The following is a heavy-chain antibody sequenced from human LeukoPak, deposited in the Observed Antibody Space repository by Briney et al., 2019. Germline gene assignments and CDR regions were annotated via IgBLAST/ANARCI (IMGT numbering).Heavy chain of an antibody. Sequence: ASVKVSCKASGGTFSSYYMHWVRQAPGQGLEWMGIINPSGGSTSYAQKFQGRVTMTRDTSTSTVYMELSSLRSEDTAVYYCAITWFSSSFDYWGQGTLVTVSS. J-gene: IGHJ4*02. D-gene: IGHD6-13*01. V-gene: IGHV1-46*01. CDR1: GGTFSSYY. CDR2: INPSGGST. CDR3: AITWFSSSFDY.